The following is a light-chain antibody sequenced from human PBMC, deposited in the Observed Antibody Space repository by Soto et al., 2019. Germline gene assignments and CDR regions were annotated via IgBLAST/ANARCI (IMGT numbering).Light chain of an antibody. J-gene: IGKJ2*01. CDR3: RQYGGSPSYT. CDR2: GAS. V-gene: IGKV3-20*01. Sequence: EIVLTQSPGTLSLSPGERATLSCRASQSVSSSSYLAWYQQKPGQAPRLLIYGASSRATGIPDRFSGSGAATTFTLTISRLEPEDFVVLYCRQYGGSPSYTFGQGTKLEIK. CDR1: QSVSSSSY.